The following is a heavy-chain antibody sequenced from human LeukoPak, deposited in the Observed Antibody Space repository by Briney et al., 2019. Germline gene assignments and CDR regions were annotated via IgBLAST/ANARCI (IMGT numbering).Heavy chain of an antibody. CDR3: ARGPITISVSMDV. D-gene: IGHD3-3*01. CDR2: IHHMGST. Sequence: SETLSLTCAVYGGSYSGYYWILIRQPPGKAWEGIGEIHHMGSTNYNPSLKSRVTISVDTSKNQFSLKLSSVTAADTAVYYCARGPITISVSMDVWGKGTTVTVSS. V-gene: IGHV4-34*01. CDR1: GGSYSGYY. J-gene: IGHJ6*03.